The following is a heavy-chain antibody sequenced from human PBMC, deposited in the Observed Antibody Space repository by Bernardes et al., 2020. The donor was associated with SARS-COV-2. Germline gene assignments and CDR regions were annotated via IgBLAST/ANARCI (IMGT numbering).Heavy chain of an antibody. D-gene: IGHD2-2*01. CDR1: GFTFSSYA. Sequence: GGSLRLSCAASGFTFSSYAMNWVRQAPGKGLEWVSGISVSGDRTNYAGSVKGRFTISRDTSKSTLYLQMNLLRAEDTAVYYCAKDLFFDIVVVPAATTGCAFGIWGPGTMVTVSS. CDR3: AKDLFFDIVVVPAATTGCAFGI. J-gene: IGHJ3*02. CDR2: ISVSGDRT. V-gene: IGHV3-23*01.